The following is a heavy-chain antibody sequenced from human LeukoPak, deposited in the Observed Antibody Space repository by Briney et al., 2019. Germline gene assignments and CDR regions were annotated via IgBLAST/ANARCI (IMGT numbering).Heavy chain of an antibody. CDR1: GYTFTSYY. CDR2: INPSGGST. Sequence: ASVKVSCKASGYTFTSYYMHWVRQAPGQGLEWMAIINPSGGSTSYAQKFQGRVTMTRDTSASTVYMELYSQRTDDTAVYYCARGLSSGYYTGPLDYWGQGTLVTVSS. V-gene: IGHV1-46*01. CDR3: ARGLSSGYYTGPLDY. J-gene: IGHJ4*02. D-gene: IGHD3-22*01.